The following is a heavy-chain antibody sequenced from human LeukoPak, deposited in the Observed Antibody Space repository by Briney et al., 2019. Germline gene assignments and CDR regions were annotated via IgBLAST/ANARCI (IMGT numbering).Heavy chain of an antibody. CDR1: GYTFTSYG. Sequence: ASVKVSCKASGYTFTSYGIILVRQAPGQGLEWMGWISAYNGNTNYAQKFQGRVTVTTDTSTSTAYMDLRSLRSDDTAVYYCARGIISTPVYGMDVWGQGTTVTVSS. D-gene: IGHD3-10*01. V-gene: IGHV1-18*01. J-gene: IGHJ6*02. CDR3: ARGIISTPVYGMDV. CDR2: ISAYNGNT.